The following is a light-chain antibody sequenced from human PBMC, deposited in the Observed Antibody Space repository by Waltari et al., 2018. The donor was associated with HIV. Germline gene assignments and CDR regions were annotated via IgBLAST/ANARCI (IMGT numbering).Light chain of an antibody. CDR1: SSNIGRNY. J-gene: IGLJ2*01. CDR2: RKN. Sequence: QSVLTQPPSASGTPGQRVTISCSGSSSNIGRNYVSWYQQLPGPAPNLLIYRKNQRPSGVPDRFSGSKSGTSASLAISGLRSEDEADYYCAAWDDSLSGVVIGGGTKLTVL. V-gene: IGLV1-47*01. CDR3: AAWDDSLSGVV.